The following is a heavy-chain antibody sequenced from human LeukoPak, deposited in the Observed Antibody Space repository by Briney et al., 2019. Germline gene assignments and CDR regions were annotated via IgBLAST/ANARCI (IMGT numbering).Heavy chain of an antibody. J-gene: IGHJ4*02. CDR1: GFTFSSYS. CDR3: ARGADTAMVTPQTRFDY. D-gene: IGHD5-18*01. Sequence: GGFLRLSCAASGFTFSSYSMNWVRQAPGKGLEWVSSISSSSSYIYYADSVKGRFTISRDNAKNSLYLQMNSLRAEDTAVYYCARGADTAMVTPQTRFDYWGQGTPVTVSS. CDR2: ISSSSSYI. V-gene: IGHV3-21*01.